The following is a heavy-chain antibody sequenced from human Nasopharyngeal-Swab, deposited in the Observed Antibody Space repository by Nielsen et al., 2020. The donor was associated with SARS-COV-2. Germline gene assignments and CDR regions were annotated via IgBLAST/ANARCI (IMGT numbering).Heavy chain of an antibody. D-gene: IGHD6-13*01. CDR1: GYTFSSYW. CDR2: INIDGSVR. CDR3: ARDLYSTSRGSFGY. J-gene: IGHJ4*02. V-gene: IGHV3-74*01. Sequence: GESLKISCTASGYTFSSYWMHWVRQVPGKGLVWVSRINIDGSVRDYADSVKGRFTISRDNAKNSLYLQMNSLRAEDTAVYNCARDLYSTSRGSFGYWGQGTLVTVSS.